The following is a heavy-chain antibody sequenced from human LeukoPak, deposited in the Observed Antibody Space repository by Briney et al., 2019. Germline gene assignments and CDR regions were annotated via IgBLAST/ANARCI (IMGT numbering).Heavy chain of an antibody. CDR3: ARDRDGSGSQSY. D-gene: IGHD3-10*01. J-gene: IGHJ4*02. CDR1: GYTFTSYG. CDR2: ISVNNGNT. V-gene: IGHV1-18*04. Sequence: ASVKVSCKASGYTFTSYGIGWMRLVPGQGLERMGRISVNNGNTIYAQNLQGRLTVTADTSTSTAYMELRSLRFDDTAVYFCARDRDGSGSQSYWGQGTLVTVSS.